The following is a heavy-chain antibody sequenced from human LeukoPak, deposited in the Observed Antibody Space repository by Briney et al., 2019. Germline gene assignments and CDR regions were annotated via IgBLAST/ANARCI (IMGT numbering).Heavy chain of an antibody. V-gene: IGHV4-34*01. J-gene: IGHJ3*02. D-gene: IGHD4-17*01. CDR2: INHSGST. Sequence: SETLSLTCTVSGGSINSDYYWSWIRQPPGKGLEWIGEINHSGSTNYNPSLKSRVTISVDTSKNQFSLKLSSVTAADTAMYYCARVDYGDPLGAFDIWGQGTMVTVSS. CDR3: ARVDYGDPLGAFDI. CDR1: GGSINSDYY.